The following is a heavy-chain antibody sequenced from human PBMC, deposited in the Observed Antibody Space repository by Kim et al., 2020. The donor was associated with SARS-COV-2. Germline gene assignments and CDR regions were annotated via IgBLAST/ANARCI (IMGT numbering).Heavy chain of an antibody. CDR3: AKSQRWTYYYGSGSYDDGMDV. J-gene: IGHJ6*02. D-gene: IGHD3-10*01. CDR2: ISYDGSNK. V-gene: IGHV3-30*18. CDR1: GFTFSSYG. Sequence: WGSLRLSCAASGFTFSSYGMHWVRQAPGKGLEWVAVISYDGSNKYYADSVKGRFTISRDNSKNTLYLQMNSLRAEDTAVYYCAKSQRWTYYYGSGSYDDGMDVWGQGTTVTVSS.